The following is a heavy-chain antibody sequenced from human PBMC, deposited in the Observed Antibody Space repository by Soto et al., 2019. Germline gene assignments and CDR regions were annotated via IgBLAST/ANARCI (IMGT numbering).Heavy chain of an antibody. Sequence: LQALSLSGDLPVDSVSSYSSASNWYRQSPSRGLEWLGRTYYRSKWYNDYAVSVKSRITINPDTSKNQFSLQLNSVTPEDTAVYYCSRYSSSRLALDALDIWGQGTIVTGSS. J-gene: IGHJ3*02. CDR2: TYYRSKWYN. CDR1: VDSVSSYSSA. D-gene: IGHD6-13*01. CDR3: SRYSSSRLALDALDI. V-gene: IGHV6-1*01.